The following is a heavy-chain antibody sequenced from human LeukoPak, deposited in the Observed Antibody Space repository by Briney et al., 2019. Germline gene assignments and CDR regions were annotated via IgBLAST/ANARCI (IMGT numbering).Heavy chain of an antibody. D-gene: IGHD6-19*01. CDR1: GYTFTSYD. CDR2: MNPNSGNT. CDR3: ATGAGTLTYYYYGMDV. Sequence: GASVKVSCKASGYTFTSYDINWVRQATGQGLEWMGWMNPNSGNTGYAQKFQGRVTMTRNTSISTAYMELSSLRSEDTAVYYCATGAGTLTYYYYGMDVWGQGTTVTVSS. V-gene: IGHV1-8*01. J-gene: IGHJ6*02.